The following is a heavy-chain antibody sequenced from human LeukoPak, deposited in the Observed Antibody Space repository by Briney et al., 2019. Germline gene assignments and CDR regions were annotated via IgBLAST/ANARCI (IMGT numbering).Heavy chain of an antibody. D-gene: IGHD2-21*01. CDR1: GFTFSSYG. Sequence: GRSLRLSCAASGFTFSSYGMHWVRQAPGKGLEWVAVISYDGSNKYYADSVKGRFTISRDNSKNALYLQMNSLRAEDTAVYYCANLQWGAPSRIVGMDVWGQGTTVTVSS. V-gene: IGHV3-30*18. CDR2: ISYDGSNK. J-gene: IGHJ6*02. CDR3: ANLQWGAPSRIVGMDV.